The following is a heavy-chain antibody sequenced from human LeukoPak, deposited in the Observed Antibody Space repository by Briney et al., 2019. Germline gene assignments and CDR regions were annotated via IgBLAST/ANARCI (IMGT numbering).Heavy chain of an antibody. CDR3: ARHIAAAGTSGG. Sequence: SETLSLTCTVSGYSISSGYYWGWIRQPPGKGLEWIGSIYHSGSTYYNPSLKSRVTISVDTSKNQFSLKLSSVTAADTAVYYCARHIAAAGTSGGWGQGTLVTVSS. J-gene: IGHJ4*02. CDR2: IYHSGST. V-gene: IGHV4-38-2*02. CDR1: GYSISSGYY. D-gene: IGHD6-13*01.